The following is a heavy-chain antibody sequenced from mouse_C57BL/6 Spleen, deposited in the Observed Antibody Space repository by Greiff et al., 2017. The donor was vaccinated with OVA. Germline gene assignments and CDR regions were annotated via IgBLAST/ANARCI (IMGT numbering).Heavy chain of an antibody. V-gene: IGHV1-80*01. CDR1: GYAFSSYW. CDR3: ARTGSTVVAPYYCDY. J-gene: IGHJ2*01. CDR2: IYPGDGDT. D-gene: IGHD1-1*01. Sequence: QVQLQQSGAELVKPGASVKISCKASGYAFSSYWMNWVKQRPGKGLEWIGQIYPGDGDTNYNGKFKGKATLTADKSSSTAYMQLSSLTSEDSAVYFCARTGSTVVAPYYCDYWGQGTTLTVSS.